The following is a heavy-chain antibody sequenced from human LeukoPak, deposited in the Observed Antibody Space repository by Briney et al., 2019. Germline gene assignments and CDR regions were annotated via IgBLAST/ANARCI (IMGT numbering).Heavy chain of an antibody. J-gene: IGHJ4*02. D-gene: IGHD1-26*01. CDR1: GDSVSSNSAA. V-gene: IGHV6-1*01. CDR2: TYYRSKWYN. Sequence: SQTLPLTCAISGDSVSSNSAAWNWIRQSPSRGLEWLGRTYYRSKWYNDYAVSVKSRITINPDTSKNQFSLQLNSVTPEDTAVYYCARVVGATTRRYFDYWGQGTLVTVSS. CDR3: ARVVGATTRRYFDY.